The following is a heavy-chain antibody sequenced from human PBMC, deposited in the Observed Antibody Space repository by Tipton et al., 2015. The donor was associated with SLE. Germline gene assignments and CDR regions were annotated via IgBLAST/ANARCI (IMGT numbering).Heavy chain of an antibody. CDR3: ARSTDQNWFDP. CDR2: IYHSESP. D-gene: IGHD2-2*01. Sequence: TLSLTCAVSGGSIISSSWWSWVRQPPGKGLEWIGDIYHSESPNYNPSLKSRVTISIDKSKNQFSLKLTSVTAADTAVYYCARSTDQNWFDPWAREPWSPSPQ. J-gene: IGHJ5*02. CDR1: GGSIISSSW. V-gene: IGHV4-4*02.